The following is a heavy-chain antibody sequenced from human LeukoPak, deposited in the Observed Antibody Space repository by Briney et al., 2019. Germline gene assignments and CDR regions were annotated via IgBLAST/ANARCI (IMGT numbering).Heavy chain of an antibody. Sequence: SETLSLTCTVSGGSISSYYWSWIRQPPGKGLEWIGYIYYSGSTNYNPSLKSRVTRSVDTSKNQFSLKLSSVTAADTAVYYCARGDTAMVTSYFDYWGQGTLVTVSS. CDR3: ARGDTAMVTSYFDY. CDR1: GGSISSYY. J-gene: IGHJ4*02. V-gene: IGHV4-59*01. D-gene: IGHD5-18*01. CDR2: IYYSGST.